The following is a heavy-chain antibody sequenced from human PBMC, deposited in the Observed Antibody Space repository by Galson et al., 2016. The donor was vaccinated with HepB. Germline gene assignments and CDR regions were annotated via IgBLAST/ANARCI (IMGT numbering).Heavy chain of an antibody. D-gene: IGHD3-16*02. J-gene: IGHJ2*01. V-gene: IGHV1-46*01. CDR3: AREAGRLGELSLYRRYFDL. Sequence: SVKVSCKASGYPVSNSHLHWVRQAPGQGLEWMGLINPTDGTINYSQKFQGRVQMTRDTSTNTVYMDLGSLRFEDTAVYFCAREAGRLGELSLYRRYFDLWGRGTLVTVSS. CDR2: INPTDGTI. CDR1: GYPVSNSH.